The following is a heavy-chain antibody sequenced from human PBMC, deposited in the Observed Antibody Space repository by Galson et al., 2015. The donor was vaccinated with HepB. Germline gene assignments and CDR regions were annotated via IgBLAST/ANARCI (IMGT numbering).Heavy chain of an antibody. CDR2: INPSDSYT. J-gene: IGHJ6*03. V-gene: IGHV5-10-1*01. CDR3: CRAGDYYYYVDV. Sequence: QSGAEVKKPGESLRISCKGSGYSFTSYWISWVRQMPGKGLEWMGRINPSDSYTNYSPSFQGHVTISADKSISTAYLQWSSLKASDTAMYYCCRAGDYYYYVDVWGKGTTVTVSS. CDR1: GYSFTSYW. D-gene: IGHD6-25*01.